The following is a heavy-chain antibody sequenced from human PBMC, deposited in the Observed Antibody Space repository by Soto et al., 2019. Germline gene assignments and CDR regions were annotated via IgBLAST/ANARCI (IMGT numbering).Heavy chain of an antibody. CDR3: ARGYDILTGYNLYYFDY. J-gene: IGHJ4*02. V-gene: IGHV1-69*13. Sequence: SVKVSCKASGGTFSSYAISWVRQAPGQGLEWMGGIIPIFGTANYAQKFQGRVTITADESTSTAYMELSSLRSEDTAVYYCARGYDILTGYNLYYFDYWGQGTLVNVSS. D-gene: IGHD3-9*01. CDR2: IIPIFGTA. CDR1: GGTFSSYA.